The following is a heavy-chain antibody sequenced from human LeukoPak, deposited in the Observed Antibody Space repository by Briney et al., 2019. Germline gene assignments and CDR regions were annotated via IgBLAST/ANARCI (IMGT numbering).Heavy chain of an antibody. CDR1: GYIFTSYG. CDR3: ARMDGIGYNFDY. J-gene: IGHJ4*02. CDR2: ISAYNGNT. V-gene: IGHV1-18*01. Sequence: ASVKVSCKASGYIFTSYGISWVRQAPEQGLEWMGWISAYNGNTNYAQKLQGRVTMTTDTSTSTAYMELRSLRSDDTAVYYCARMDGIGYNFDYWGQGTLVTVSS. D-gene: IGHD5-24*01.